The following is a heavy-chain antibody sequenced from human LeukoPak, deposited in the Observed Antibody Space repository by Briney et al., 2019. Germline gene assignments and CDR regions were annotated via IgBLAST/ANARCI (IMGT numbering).Heavy chain of an antibody. J-gene: IGHJ6*02. Sequence: ASVKVSCKASGYTFTGYYTHWVRQAPGQGLEWMGWINPNSGGTKYAQTFKGRVTMTRDTSISTAYMELSSLRSDDTAVYYCARDGDTYGYYYYGLDVWGQGTTVTVSS. V-gene: IGHV1-2*02. CDR1: GYTFTGYY. D-gene: IGHD5-18*01. CDR2: INPNSGGT. CDR3: ARDGDTYGYYYYGLDV.